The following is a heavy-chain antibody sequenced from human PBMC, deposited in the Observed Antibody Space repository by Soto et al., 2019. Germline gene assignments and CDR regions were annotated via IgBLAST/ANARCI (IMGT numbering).Heavy chain of an antibody. D-gene: IGHD6-13*01. Sequence: QVQLQESGPGLVKPSQNLSLTCTVSGGSFSSGAYYWSWVRRPPGLGLEWIGYISYRGTPYYNPSLKSRLTRSVDASKNQFSLRLSSVTAADTAVYYWASVSATGTRWFDPWGQGTLVTVSS. CDR1: GGSFSSGAYY. CDR3: ASVSATGTRWFDP. CDR2: ISYRGTP. V-gene: IGHV4-31*03. J-gene: IGHJ5*02.